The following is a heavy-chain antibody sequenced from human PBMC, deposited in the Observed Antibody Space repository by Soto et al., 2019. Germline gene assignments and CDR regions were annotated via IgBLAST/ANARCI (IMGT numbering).Heavy chain of an antibody. CDR2: IRAYNGNT. CDR3: ACRGLWYYDY. CDR1: GFTFTSYG. V-gene: IGHV1-18*04. Sequence: GASVKVSCKASGFTFTSYGISWVRQAPGQGLEWMGWIRAYNGNTNYTQNLQGRVTMTTDTSTSTSYMELRSYRSDYTAVYYYACRGLWYYDYWGQGTLVTVSS. J-gene: IGHJ4*02. D-gene: IGHD3-10*01.